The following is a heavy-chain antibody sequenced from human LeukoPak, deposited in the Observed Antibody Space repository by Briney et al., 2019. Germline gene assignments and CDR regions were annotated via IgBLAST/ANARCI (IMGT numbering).Heavy chain of an antibody. CDR2: IYYSGST. D-gene: IGHD4-17*01. J-gene: IGHJ4*02. CDR1: GGSISSGGYY. V-gene: IGHV4-31*03. CDR3: ARDHLGYGDYVGYFDY. Sequence: PSETLSLTCTVSGGSISSGGYYWSWIRQHPGKGLEWIGYIYYSGSTYYNPSLKSRVTISVDTSKNQFSLKLSSVTAADTAVYYCARDHLGYGDYVGYFDYWGQGTLVTVSS.